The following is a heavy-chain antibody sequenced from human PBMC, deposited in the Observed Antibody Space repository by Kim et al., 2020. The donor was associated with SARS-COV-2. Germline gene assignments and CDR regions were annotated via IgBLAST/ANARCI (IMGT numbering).Heavy chain of an antibody. Sequence: GESLKISCKGSGYSFTSYWIGWVRQMPGKCLEWMGIIYPGDSDTRYSPSFQVQVTISADKSISTAYLQWSSLKASDTAMYYCARQAGVGYCSGGSCYGWFDPWGQGTLVTVSS. J-gene: IGHJ5*02. CDR2: IYPGDSDT. CDR1: GYSFTSYW. V-gene: IGHV5-51*01. CDR3: ARQAGVGYCSGGSCYGWFDP. D-gene: IGHD2-15*01.